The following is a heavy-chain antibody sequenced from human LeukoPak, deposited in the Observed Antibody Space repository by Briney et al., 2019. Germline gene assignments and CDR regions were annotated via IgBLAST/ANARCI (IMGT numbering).Heavy chain of an antibody. V-gene: IGHV4-59*08. CDR2: IYHSGNT. J-gene: IGHJ4*02. CDR3: ARRGIPVAGLDY. D-gene: IGHD6-19*01. CDR1: GGSISGYY. Sequence: PSETLSLTCTVSGGSISGYYWSWIRQPPGKGLEWIGYIYHSGNTNYNPSLRSRVTISVDTSRNQFSLSLSSVTAADTAVYYCARRGIPVAGLDYWGQGSLVAVSS.